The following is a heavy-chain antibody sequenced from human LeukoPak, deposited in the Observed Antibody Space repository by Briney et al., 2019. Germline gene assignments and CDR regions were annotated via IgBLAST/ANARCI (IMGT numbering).Heavy chain of an antibody. J-gene: IGHJ4*02. D-gene: IGHD1-26*01. CDR3: ARCIVGATREWDY. Sequence: GSLRLSCAASGFTVSSNYMSWVRQPPGKGLEWIGSIYYSGSTYYNPSLKSRVTISVDTSKNQFSLKLSSVTAADTAVYYCARCIVGATREWDYWGQGTLVTVSS. CDR1: GFTVSSNY. CDR2: IYYSGST. V-gene: IGHV4-38-2*01.